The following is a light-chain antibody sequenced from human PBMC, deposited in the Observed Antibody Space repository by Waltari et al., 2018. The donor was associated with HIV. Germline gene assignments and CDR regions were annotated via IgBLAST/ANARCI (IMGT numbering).Light chain of an antibody. J-gene: IGLJ2*01. Sequence: QSALTQPRSVSESPGQSVTISCTGPSSDVGAYNYVSWYQKHPGRAPKFIIYNVSERPSGVPDRFSGSKSGNTASLTISGLQAEDEADYYCSSYAGTSNFVLFGGGTKLTVL. V-gene: IGLV2-11*01. CDR2: NVS. CDR1: SSDVGAYNY. CDR3: SSYAGTSNFVL.